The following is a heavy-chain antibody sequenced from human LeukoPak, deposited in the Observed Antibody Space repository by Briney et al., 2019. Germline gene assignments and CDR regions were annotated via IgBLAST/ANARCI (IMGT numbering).Heavy chain of an antibody. CDR1: GYTLTELS. CDR2: FDPEDGET. V-gene: IGHV1-24*01. CDR3: ATLVVVIPHDAFDI. J-gene: IGHJ3*02. Sequence: SSVTLSYTLSGYTLTELSMHGVGQAPGKGRKWLGGFDPEDGETIYAQKFQGRVTMTEDTSTDTAYMELSSLRSEDTAVYYCATLVVVIPHDAFDIWGRGTMVTVSS. D-gene: IGHD3-22*01.